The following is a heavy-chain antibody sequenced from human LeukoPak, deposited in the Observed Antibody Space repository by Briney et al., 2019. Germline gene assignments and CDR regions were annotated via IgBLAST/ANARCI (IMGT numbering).Heavy chain of an antibody. D-gene: IGHD3-22*01. Sequence: ASVKVSCKASGGTFSSYAISWVRQAPGQGLEWMGRIIPIFGTASYAQKFQGRVTITTDESTSTAYMELSSLRSEDTAVYYCARDSYDSSSYWGQGTLVTVSS. CDR3: ARDSYDSSSY. CDR1: GGTFSSYA. V-gene: IGHV1-69*05. J-gene: IGHJ4*02. CDR2: IIPIFGTA.